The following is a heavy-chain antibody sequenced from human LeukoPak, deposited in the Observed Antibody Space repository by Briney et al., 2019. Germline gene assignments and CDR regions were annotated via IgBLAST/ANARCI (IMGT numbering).Heavy chain of an antibody. J-gene: IGHJ6*04. CDR2: ISGSGGST. CDR3: AKGLGITMIGGV. D-gene: IGHD3-10*02. CDR1: GFTFSSYA. Sequence: PGGSLRLPCAASGFTFSSYAMSWVRQAPGKGLEWVSAISGSGGSTYYADSVKGRFTISRDNSKNTLYLQMNSLRAEDTAVYYCAKGLGITMIGGVWGKGTTVTISS. V-gene: IGHV3-23*01.